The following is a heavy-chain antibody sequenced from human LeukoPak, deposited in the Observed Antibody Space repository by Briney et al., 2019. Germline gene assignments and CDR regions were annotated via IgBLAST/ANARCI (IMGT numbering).Heavy chain of an antibody. CDR1: GNTFSSNI. V-gene: IGHV1-3*01. D-gene: IGHD1-14*01. CDR3: ARERPTTTAFHV. Sequence: ASVKVSCKTSGNTFSSNIINWVRQAPGQRLDWMGWINAGNGNTKYSEKFQGRVTITRDTSASTVYMEMSSLRSEDTAVDYCARERPTTTAFHVWGQGTMVTVS. J-gene: IGHJ3*01. CDR2: INAGNGNT.